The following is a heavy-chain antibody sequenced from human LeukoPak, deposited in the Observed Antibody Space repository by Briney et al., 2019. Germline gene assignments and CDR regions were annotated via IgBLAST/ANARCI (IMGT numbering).Heavy chain of an antibody. CDR3: ARHEVVVVPAAMDY. V-gene: IGHV4-39*01. J-gene: IGHJ4*02. Sequence: SETLSLTCTVSGGSISSSSYYWGWIRQPPGKGLEWIGSIYYSGSTHYNPSLKSRVTISVDTSKNQFSLKLSSVTAADTAVYYCARHEVVVVPAAMDYWGQGTLVTVSS. CDR2: IYYSGST. D-gene: IGHD2-2*01. CDR1: GGSISSSSYY.